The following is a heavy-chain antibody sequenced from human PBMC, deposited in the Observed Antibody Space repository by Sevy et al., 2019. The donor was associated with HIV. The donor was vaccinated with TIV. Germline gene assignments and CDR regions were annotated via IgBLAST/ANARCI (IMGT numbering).Heavy chain of an antibody. D-gene: IGHD2-15*01. CDR3: ATLVGYCSGGRCSIIDF. V-gene: IGHV3-30*01. CDR1: GFGLSNHA. CDR2: ISYDARKK. J-gene: IGHJ4*02. Sequence: GGSLRLSCAASGFGLSNHAMIWVRQAPGKGLEWVAGISYDARKKYYADSVRGGFTISRDDSKNTLYLQMNSLTTEDTAVYYCATLVGYCSGGRCSIIDFWGQGTLVTVSS.